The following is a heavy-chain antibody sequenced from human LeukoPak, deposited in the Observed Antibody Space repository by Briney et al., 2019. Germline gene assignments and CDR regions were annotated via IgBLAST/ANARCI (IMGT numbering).Heavy chain of an antibody. CDR2: FDPEDGET. D-gene: IGHD4/OR15-4a*01. CDR1: GYTLTELS. Sequence: ASVKVSCKVSGYTLTELSMHWVRQAPGKGLEWMGDFDPEDGETIYAQKFQGRVTMTEDTSTDTAYMELSSLRSEDTAVYYCATGLSRPVHAFDIWGQGTMVTVSS. V-gene: IGHV1-24*01. J-gene: IGHJ3*02. CDR3: ATGLSRPVHAFDI.